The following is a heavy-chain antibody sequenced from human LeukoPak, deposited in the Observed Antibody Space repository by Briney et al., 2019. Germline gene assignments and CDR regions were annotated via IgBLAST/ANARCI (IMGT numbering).Heavy chain of an antibody. J-gene: IGHJ4*02. CDR2: IIPILGIV. Sequence: SVKVSCKASGGIFSSYGISWVRQAPGQGLEWMGRIIPILGIVSNAQKFQGRVTITADKSTSTAYMELSSLRSEDSAVYYCARLVVTAIPVLDSWGLGTLVTVSS. CDR3: ARLVVTAIPVLDS. CDR1: GGIFSSYG. V-gene: IGHV1-69*04. D-gene: IGHD2-21*02.